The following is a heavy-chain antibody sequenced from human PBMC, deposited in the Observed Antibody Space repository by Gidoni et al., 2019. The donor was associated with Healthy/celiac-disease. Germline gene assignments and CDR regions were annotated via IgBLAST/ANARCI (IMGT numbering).Heavy chain of an antibody. J-gene: IGHJ5*02. CDR1: GYTFTSYG. V-gene: IGHV1-18*01. CDR3: ARDPEGVVPGRSWFDP. D-gene: IGHD2-2*01. Sequence: QVQLVQSGAEVKKPGASVTVSCTASGYTFTSYGISWVRQAPGQGLEWMGWISAYNGNTNYAQKLQGRVTMTTDTSTSTAYMELRSLRSDDTAGYYCARDPEGVVPGRSWFDPWGQGTLVTVSS. CDR2: ISAYNGNT.